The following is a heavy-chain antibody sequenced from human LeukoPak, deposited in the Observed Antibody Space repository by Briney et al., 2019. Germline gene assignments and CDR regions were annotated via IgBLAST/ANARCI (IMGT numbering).Heavy chain of an antibody. CDR3: AKAGIAAAGTVDY. Sequence: GGSLRLSCAASGFTFSSYWMHWVRQAPGKGLVWVSRINSDGSSTSYADSVKGRFTISRDNAKNTLYLQMNSLRAEDTAVYYCAKAGIAAAGTVDYWGQGTLVTVSS. CDR1: GFTFSSYW. V-gene: IGHV3-74*01. J-gene: IGHJ4*02. CDR2: INSDGSST. D-gene: IGHD6-13*01.